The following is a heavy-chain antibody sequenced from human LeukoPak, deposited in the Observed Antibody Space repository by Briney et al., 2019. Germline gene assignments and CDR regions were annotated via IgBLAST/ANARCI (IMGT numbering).Heavy chain of an antibody. CDR3: SRSYHSTSWYYFDL. J-gene: IGHJ4*02. Sequence: ASVKVSCKASGYTFTGSGITWVRQAPGQGPEWMGWISIGDGNTHYGQKFQDRVSMTRDKGSNTAFLELRRLRSDDTAVYFCSRSYHSTSWYYFDLWGQGTLVIVSS. CDR2: ISIGDGNT. D-gene: IGHD2-2*01. CDR1: GYTFTGSG. V-gene: IGHV1-18*01.